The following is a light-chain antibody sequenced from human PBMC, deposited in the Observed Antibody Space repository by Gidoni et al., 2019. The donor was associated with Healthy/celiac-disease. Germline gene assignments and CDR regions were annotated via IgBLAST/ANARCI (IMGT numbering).Light chain of an antibody. CDR1: QSVLYSSNNKNY. V-gene: IGKV4-1*01. Sequence: DIVMTQSPDSLAVSLGERATVNCKSSQSVLYSSNNKNYLAWYQQKPGQPPKLLIYWASTRESGVPDRFSGSGSGTDFTLTISSLQAEDVAVYYCQQCHSSPQGFGGXTKVEIK. CDR3: QQCHSSPQG. J-gene: IGKJ4*01. CDR2: WAS.